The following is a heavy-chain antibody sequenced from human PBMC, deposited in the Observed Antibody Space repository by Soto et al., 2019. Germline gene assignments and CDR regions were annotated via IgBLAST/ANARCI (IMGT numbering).Heavy chain of an antibody. D-gene: IGHD2-15*01. CDR1: GFSLSTSGMC. J-gene: IGHJ4*02. V-gene: IGHV2-70*01. Sequence: PTLVNPTQTLTLTCTFSGFSLSTSGMCVSWIRQPPGKALEWLALIDWDDDKYYSTSLKTRLTISKDTSKNQVVLTMTNMDPVDTATYYCARTNYRYCSGGSCYFFDYWGQGTLVTVSS. CDR3: ARTNYRYCSGGSCYFFDY. CDR2: IDWDDDK.